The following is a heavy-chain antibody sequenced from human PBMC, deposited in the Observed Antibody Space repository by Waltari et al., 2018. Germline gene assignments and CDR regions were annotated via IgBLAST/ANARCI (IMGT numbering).Heavy chain of an antibody. Sequence: EVQLVESGGGLVQPGGSLRLSCAASGFTFRNYWMGWVRQAPGKGLEWVANIRDDGTDKYYVDSVKGRFTISRDNAKNSLYLQVNSLRAEDTAVYYCARHGYYHFDFWGQGTLVTVSS. CDR1: GFTFRNYW. CDR2: IRDDGTDK. D-gene: IGHD3-22*01. J-gene: IGHJ4*02. V-gene: IGHV3-7*01. CDR3: ARHGYYHFDF.